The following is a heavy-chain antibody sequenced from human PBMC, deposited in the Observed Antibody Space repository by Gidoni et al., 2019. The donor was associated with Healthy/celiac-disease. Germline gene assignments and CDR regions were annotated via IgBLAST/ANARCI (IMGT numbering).Heavy chain of an antibody. CDR3: ARAGRSSIAARPRHFDY. Sequence: QVQLQPWGAGLLKPSETLSLTCAVYGGSFSGYYWSWIRQPPGKGLEWIGEINHSGSTNYNPSLKSRVTISVDTSKNQFSLKLSSVTAADTAVYYCARAGRSSIAARPRHFDYWGQGTLVTVSS. J-gene: IGHJ4*02. CDR1: GGSFSGYY. V-gene: IGHV4-34*01. CDR2: INHSGST. D-gene: IGHD6-6*01.